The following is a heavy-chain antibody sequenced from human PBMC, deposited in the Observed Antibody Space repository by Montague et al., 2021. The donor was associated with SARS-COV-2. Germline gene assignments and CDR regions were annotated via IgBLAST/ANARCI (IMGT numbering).Heavy chain of an antibody. CDR3: ARGGLAGGNYDIWSFSYTSPLDY. Sequence: SETLSLTCAVYGGTFSAHSWSWVRQSPGKGLEWIGEINHRGSTTYMSSLKSRVTMSVDTSKNQFSPKLSSVTAADTAIYYCARGGLAGGNYDIWSFSYTSPLDYWGQGTLVTVSS. CDR2: INHRGST. V-gene: IGHV4-34*01. CDR1: GGTFSAHS. J-gene: IGHJ4*02. D-gene: IGHD3-3*01.